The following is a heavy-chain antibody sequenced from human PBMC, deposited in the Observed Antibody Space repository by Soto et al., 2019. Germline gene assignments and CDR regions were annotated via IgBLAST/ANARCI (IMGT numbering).Heavy chain of an antibody. J-gene: IGHJ5*02. CDR1: GYSISSGYY. Sequence: SETLSLTCAVSGYSISSGYYWGWIRQPPGKGLEWIGSIYHSGSTYYNPSLKSRVTISVDTSKNQFSLKLSSVTAADTAVYYCARGYYYDSSGYYPLKYNWFDPWGQGTLVTV. CDR3: ARGYYYDSSGYYPLKYNWFDP. D-gene: IGHD3-22*01. CDR2: IYHSGST. V-gene: IGHV4-38-2*01.